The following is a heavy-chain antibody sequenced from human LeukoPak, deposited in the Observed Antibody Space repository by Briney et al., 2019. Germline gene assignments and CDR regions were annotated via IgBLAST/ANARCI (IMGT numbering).Heavy chain of an antibody. D-gene: IGHD6-19*01. V-gene: IGHV3-53*01. Sequence: GGSLRLSCAASGFTFSSYSMNWVRQAPGKGLEWVSVIYSGGSTYYADSVKGRFTISRDNSKNTLYLQMNSLRAEDTAVYYCARGLAVAGKGYFDYWGQGTLVTVSS. CDR3: ARGLAVAGKGYFDY. CDR1: GFTFSSYS. CDR2: IYSGGST. J-gene: IGHJ4*02.